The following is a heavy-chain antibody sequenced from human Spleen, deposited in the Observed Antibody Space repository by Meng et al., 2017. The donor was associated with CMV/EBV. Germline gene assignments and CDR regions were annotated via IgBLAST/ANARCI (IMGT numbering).Heavy chain of an antibody. J-gene: IGHJ3*02. V-gene: IGHV3-73*01. CDR2: IRIKANSYAT. CDR1: GFTFSGSA. Sequence: GGSLRLSCAASGFTFSGSAMHWVRQASGKGLEWVGRIRIKANSYATVYAASVKGRFTISRDDSKNTAYLQMNSLKIEDTAVYYCSGQGSHWAFDIWGQGTMVTVSS. D-gene: IGHD6-19*01. CDR3: SGQGSHWAFDI.